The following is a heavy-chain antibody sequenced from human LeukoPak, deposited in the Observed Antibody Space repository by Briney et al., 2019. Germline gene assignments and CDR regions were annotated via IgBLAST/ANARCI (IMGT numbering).Heavy chain of an antibody. Sequence: GGSLRLSCAASGFTSSDYYMSWIRQAPGKGLEWVSYISSSGSTIYYADSVKGRFIISRDNAKNSLYLQMNSLRAEDTAVYYCARTPSGYYRIFDYWGQGTLVTVSS. V-gene: IGHV3-11*01. CDR1: GFTSSDYY. D-gene: IGHD3-22*01. CDR3: ARTPSGYYRIFDY. J-gene: IGHJ4*02. CDR2: ISSSGSTI.